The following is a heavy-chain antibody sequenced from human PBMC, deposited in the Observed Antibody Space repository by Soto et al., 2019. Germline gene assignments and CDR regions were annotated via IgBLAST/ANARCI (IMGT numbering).Heavy chain of an antibody. Sequence: ASVKVSCKVSGYTLTELSMHWVRQAPGKGLEWMGGFDPEDGETIYAQKFQGSVTMTDDTSTDTAYMELSSLRSEDTAVYYCATALTGDSPYFDYWGQGTLVTVSS. J-gene: IGHJ4*01. V-gene: IGHV1-24*01. CDR1: GYTLTELS. CDR3: ATALTGDSPYFDY. CDR2: FDPEDGET. D-gene: IGHD7-27*01.